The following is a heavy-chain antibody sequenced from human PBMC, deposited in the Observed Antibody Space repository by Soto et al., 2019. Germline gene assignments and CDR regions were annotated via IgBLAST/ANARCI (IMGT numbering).Heavy chain of an antibody. J-gene: IGHJ4*02. CDR1: GYTFTSYC. CDR2: ISAYNGNT. Sequence: ASVKVSCKASGYTFTSYCISWVRQAPGQGLEWMGWISAYNGNTNYAQKLQGRVTMTTDTSTSTAYMELRSLRSDDTAVYYCARDLDVVAATQAGYWGQGTLVTVSS. CDR3: ARDLDVVAATQAGY. V-gene: IGHV1-18*01. D-gene: IGHD2-15*01.